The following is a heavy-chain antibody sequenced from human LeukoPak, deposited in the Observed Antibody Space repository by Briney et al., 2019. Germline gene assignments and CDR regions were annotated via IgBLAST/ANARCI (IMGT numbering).Heavy chain of an antibody. Sequence: GGSLRLSCAASGFTFSSYNMNWVRQAPGKGLEWVSSISSSSTYIYYADSVKGRFTISRDNAKNSLYLQMNSLRAEDTAVYYCAKGFWELSQSPRGGFDYWGQGTLVTVSS. V-gene: IGHV3-21*01. J-gene: IGHJ4*02. CDR3: AKGFWELSQSPRGGFDY. CDR2: ISSSSTYI. D-gene: IGHD3-10*01. CDR1: GFTFSSYN.